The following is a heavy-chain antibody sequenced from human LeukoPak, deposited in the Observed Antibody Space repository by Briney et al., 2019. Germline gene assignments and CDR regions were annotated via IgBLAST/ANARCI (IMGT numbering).Heavy chain of an antibody. J-gene: IGHJ4*02. CDR1: GFTFNIYA. CDR3: TKDRSYGYDY. V-gene: IGHV3-23*01. D-gene: IGHD3-16*01. CDR2: ISGSGGST. Sequence: PGGSLRLSCAASGFTFNIYAMNWVRQAPGKGLEWVSAISGSGGSTYYADSVKGRFTISRGNSKNTLFLQMNSLRVEDTAVYYCTKDRSYGYDYWGQGTLVTVSS.